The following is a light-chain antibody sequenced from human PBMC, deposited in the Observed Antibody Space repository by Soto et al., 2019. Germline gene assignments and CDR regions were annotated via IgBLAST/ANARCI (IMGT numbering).Light chain of an antibody. CDR1: SSDVGSYNL. CDR2: EGN. Sequence: QSALTQPASLSGSPGQSITISCTGTSSDVGSYNLVSWYQQHPGKAPKLMIYEGNKRPSGVSNRFSVSKSGNTASLTISGVQAEDEGDYYCCLYAGGSNWVFGGGTQLTVL. J-gene: IGLJ7*01. CDR3: CLYAGGSNWV. V-gene: IGLV2-23*01.